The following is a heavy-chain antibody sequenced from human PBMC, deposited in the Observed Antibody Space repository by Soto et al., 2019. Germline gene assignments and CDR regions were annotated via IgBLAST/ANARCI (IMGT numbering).Heavy chain of an antibody. CDR2: MYRDGKT. V-gene: IGHV4-38-2*01. CDR1: GYSISSGYY. Sequence: SETLSLTCAVSGYSISSGYYWGWIRQSPGKGLEWIGSMYRDGKTYYNPSLKSRVTISGDTSKNQFSLKLTYVTAADTAVYYCARSGDTMVRGVILFHYYGMDVWGQGTKVTLSS. CDR3: ARSGDTMVRGVILFHYYGMDV. D-gene: IGHD3-10*01. J-gene: IGHJ6*02.